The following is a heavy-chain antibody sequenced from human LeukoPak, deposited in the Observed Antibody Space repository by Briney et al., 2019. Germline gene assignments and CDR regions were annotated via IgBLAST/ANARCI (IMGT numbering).Heavy chain of an antibody. CDR1: GFTFSSYA. Sequence: GRSLRLSCAASGFTFSSYAMHWVRQAPGKGLEWVAVISYDGSNKYYADSVKGRFTISRDNSKNTLYLQMNSLRAEDTAVYYCASGGSPTLLDYWGQGTLVTVSS. J-gene: IGHJ4*02. V-gene: IGHV3-30-3*01. CDR2: ISYDGSNK. D-gene: IGHD2-15*01. CDR3: ASGGSPTLLDY.